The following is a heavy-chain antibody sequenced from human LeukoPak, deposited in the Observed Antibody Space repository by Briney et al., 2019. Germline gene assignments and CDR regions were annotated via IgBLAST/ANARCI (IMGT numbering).Heavy chain of an antibody. J-gene: IGHJ4*02. V-gene: IGHV4-34*01. CDR3: ARGSTYYYGSGSYYYNY. D-gene: IGHD3-10*01. CDR1: GASLSDYY. Sequence: SETLSLTCAVSGASLSDYYWSWIRQPPGRGLEWIGEINHGGSANFNPSLKSRVTISVDTSKNQFSPKLSSVTAADTAVYYCARGSTYYYGSGSYYYNYWGQGTLVTVSS. CDR2: INHGGSA.